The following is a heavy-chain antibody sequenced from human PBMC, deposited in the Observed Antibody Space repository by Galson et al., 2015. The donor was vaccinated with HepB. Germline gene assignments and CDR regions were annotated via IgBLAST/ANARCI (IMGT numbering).Heavy chain of an antibody. J-gene: IGHJ4*02. CDR1: GFTFSSYA. CDR3: ARDSLSAMVFGGFDY. D-gene: IGHD3/OR15-3a*01. V-gene: IGHV3-30*04. Sequence: LRLSCAASGFTFSSYAMHWVRQAPGKGLEWVAVISYDGSNKYYADSVKGRFTISRDNSKNTLYLQMNSLRAEDTAVYYCARDSLSAMVFGGFDYWGQGTLVTVSS. CDR2: ISYDGSNK.